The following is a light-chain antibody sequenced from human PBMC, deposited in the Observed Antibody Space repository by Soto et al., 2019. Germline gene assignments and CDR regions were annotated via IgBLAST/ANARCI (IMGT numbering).Light chain of an antibody. CDR3: QTWDNGIRV. CDR2: LNSDGSH. J-gene: IGLJ3*02. CDR1: SGHSRYV. Sequence: QPVLTQSPSASASLGASVKLTCTLSSGHSRYVIAWHQQQPEKGPRYLMKLNSDGSHSKGDGIPDRFSGSSSGAERYLTISSLQSEDEADYYCQTWDNGIRVFGGGTKVTVL. V-gene: IGLV4-69*01.